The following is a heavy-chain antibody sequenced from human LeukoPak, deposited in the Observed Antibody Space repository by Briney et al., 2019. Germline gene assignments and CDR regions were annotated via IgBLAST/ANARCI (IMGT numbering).Heavy chain of an antibody. D-gene: IGHD3-22*01. CDR1: GYTFTSYD. J-gene: IGHJ3*02. CDR2: MNPNSGNT. V-gene: IGHV1-8*01. CDR3: ARGGSMIAHAFDI. Sequence: ASVKISCKASGYTFTSYDINWVRQAPGQGLEWMGWMNPNSGNTGYAQKFQGRVTMTRNTSISTAYMELSSLRSEDTAVYYCARGGSMIAHAFDIWGQGTMVTVSS.